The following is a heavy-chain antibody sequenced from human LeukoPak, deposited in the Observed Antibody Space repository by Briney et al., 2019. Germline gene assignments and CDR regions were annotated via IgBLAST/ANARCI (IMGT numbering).Heavy chain of an antibody. CDR1: GFTVSSNY. D-gene: IGHD5-18*01. J-gene: IGHJ3*02. CDR2: IYSGGST. V-gene: IGHV3-66*01. Sequence: GGSLRLSCAASGFTVSSNYMSWVRQAPGKGLEWVSVIYSGGSTYYADSVKGRFTISRDNSKNTLYLQMNSLRAEDTAVYYCAREPAMVGDVAFDIWGQGTMVTVSS. CDR3: AREPAMVGDVAFDI.